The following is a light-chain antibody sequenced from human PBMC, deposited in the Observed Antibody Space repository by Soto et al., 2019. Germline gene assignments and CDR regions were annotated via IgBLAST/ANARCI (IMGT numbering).Light chain of an antibody. J-gene: IGKJ2*01. V-gene: IGKV1-39*01. CDR1: QSISSY. CDR3: QQCYSTPYT. CDR2: AAS. Sequence: DIQMTQSPSSLSASVADRVTITCRASQSISSYLNWYQQKPAKAPTLLIYAASSLQSGVPSRFSGSGSGTDFTLTISSLQPEDFAAYYCQQCYSTPYTCGQGTKLEIK.